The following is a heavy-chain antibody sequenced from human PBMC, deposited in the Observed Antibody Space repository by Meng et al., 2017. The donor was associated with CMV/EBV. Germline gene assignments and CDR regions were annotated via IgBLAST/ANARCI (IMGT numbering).Heavy chain of an antibody. Sequence: SETLSLTCTVSGGSISSYYWSWIRQPPGKGLEWIGYIYYSGSTNYNPSLKSRVTISVDTSKNHFSLKLSSVTAADTAVYYCARSLVVVPAVQTYYYYYGMDVWGQGTTVTVSS. CDR2: IYYSGST. J-gene: IGHJ6*02. D-gene: IGHD2-2*01. CDR3: ARSLVVVPAVQTYYYYYGMDV. CDR1: GGSISSYY. V-gene: IGHV4-59*01.